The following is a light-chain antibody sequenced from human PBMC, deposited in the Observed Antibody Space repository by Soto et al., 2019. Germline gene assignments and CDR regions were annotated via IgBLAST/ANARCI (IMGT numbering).Light chain of an antibody. V-gene: IGKV3-11*01. CDR3: QQRSSWPLT. CDR2: DAS. J-gene: IGKJ4*01. Sequence: EIVLTQSPVTLSLSPGERATLSCRASQSVTNSLAWYQQKPGQAPRLLVYDASNRATGIPTRFSGSGSGTDFTLTISNLEPEDFAVYYCQQRSSWPLTFGGGTKVEIK. CDR1: QSVTNS.